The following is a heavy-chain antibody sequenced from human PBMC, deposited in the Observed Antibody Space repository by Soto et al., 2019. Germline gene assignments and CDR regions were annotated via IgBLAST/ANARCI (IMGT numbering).Heavy chain of an antibody. CDR2: IYYSGSA. V-gene: IGHV4-39*01. J-gene: IGHJ6*02. Sequence: QLQLQESGPGLVKPSETLSLTCTVSGGSISSSTYYWGWIRQPPGKGLEWIGMIYYSGSAYYNPSPKSRVTISIDTSKNQFSLRLSSVTAADTAVYYCARHGVDYGDYASYYYYGMDVWGRGTTVTVSS. CDR1: GGSISSSTYY. D-gene: IGHD4-17*01. CDR3: ARHGVDYGDYASYYYYGMDV.